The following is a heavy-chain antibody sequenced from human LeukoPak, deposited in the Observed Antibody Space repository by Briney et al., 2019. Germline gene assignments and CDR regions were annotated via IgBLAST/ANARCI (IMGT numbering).Heavy chain of an antibody. Sequence: GGSLRLSCAASGFSSGSSALGWVRQAPGKGLEWVSSISGSGSYTYYADSVKGRFTISRDNSKNTVYLQMNSLRDEDTAIYYCATRSFYYSMDVWGQGTTVTVSS. CDR2: ISGSGSYT. V-gene: IGHV3-23*01. CDR3: ATRSFYYSMDV. CDR1: GFSSGSSA. J-gene: IGHJ6*02.